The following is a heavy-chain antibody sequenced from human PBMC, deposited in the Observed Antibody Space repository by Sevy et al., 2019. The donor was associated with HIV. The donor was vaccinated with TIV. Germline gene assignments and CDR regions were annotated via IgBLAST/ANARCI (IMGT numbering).Heavy chain of an antibody. CDR3: ARDVRFMEENSWFDP. D-gene: IGHD3-3*01. J-gene: IGHJ5*02. V-gene: IGHV4-59*13. CDR1: GGSIGSYY. CDR2: IYYSGST. Sequence: SETLSLTCSVSGGSIGSYYWTWIRQPPGKGLEWIANIYYSGSTNYNPSLKSRVTISADTSKNQFSLKLSSVTSADTAVYYCARDVRFMEENSWFDPWGQGTLVTVSS.